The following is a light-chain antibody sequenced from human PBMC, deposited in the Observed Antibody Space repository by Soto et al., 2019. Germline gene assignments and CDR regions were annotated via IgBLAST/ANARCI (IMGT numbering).Light chain of an antibody. V-gene: IGKV3-20*01. J-gene: IGKJ1*01. CDR2: GTS. CDR1: QSVSSSF. Sequence: NVLTQSPGTLSLSPGETATLSCRASQSVSSSFLSWYQQKPGQAPRLLIHGTSSRATGIPDRFSGSGSGTDFTLTISRREPEDFAVYYCQRYGSSPRWTFGQGTKVDI. CDR3: QRYGSSPRWT.